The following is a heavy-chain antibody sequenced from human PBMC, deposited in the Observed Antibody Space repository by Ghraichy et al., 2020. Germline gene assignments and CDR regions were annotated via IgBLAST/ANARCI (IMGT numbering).Heavy chain of an antibody. J-gene: IGHJ4*02. Sequence: ASVKVSCKVSGYTLTELSMHWVRQAPGKGLEWMGGFDPEDGETIYAQKFQGRVTMTEDTSTDTAYMELSSLRSEDTAVYYCATGLLRLGELSLPTDYWGQGTLVTVSS. CDR2: FDPEDGET. V-gene: IGHV1-24*01. D-gene: IGHD3-16*02. CDR3: ATGLLRLGELSLPTDY. CDR1: GYTLTELS.